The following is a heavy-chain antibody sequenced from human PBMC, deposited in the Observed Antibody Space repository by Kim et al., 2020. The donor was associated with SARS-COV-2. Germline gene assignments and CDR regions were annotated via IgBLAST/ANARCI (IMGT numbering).Heavy chain of an antibody. CDR1: GYPFTAYY. V-gene: IGHV1-2*06. CDR2: INPNSGGT. CDR3: ARSFHYDDSDYLQGALDY. J-gene: IGHJ4*02. D-gene: IGHD3-22*01. Sequence: ASVKVSCKASGYPFTAYYMHWVRQAPGQGLEWMGRINPNSGGTNYAQKFQGRVTMTRDTSIGTAYMELSRLESDDTAVFYCARSFHYDDSDYLQGALDYWGQGTLVTVSS.